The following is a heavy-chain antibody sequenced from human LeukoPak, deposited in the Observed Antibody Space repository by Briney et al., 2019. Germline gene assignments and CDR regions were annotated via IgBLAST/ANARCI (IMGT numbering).Heavy chain of an antibody. CDR1: GYSLTGYY. CDR2: INPNSGGT. CDR3: ARSYSSSWPLYYYYGMDV. J-gene: IGHJ6*02. V-gene: IGHV1-2*02. Sequence: GASVKVSCKASGYSLTGYYMHWVRQAPGQGLEWMGWINPNSGGTNYAQKFQGRVTMTRDTSISTAYMELSRLRSDDTAVYYCARSYSSSWPLYYYYGMDVWGQGTTVTVSS. D-gene: IGHD6-13*01.